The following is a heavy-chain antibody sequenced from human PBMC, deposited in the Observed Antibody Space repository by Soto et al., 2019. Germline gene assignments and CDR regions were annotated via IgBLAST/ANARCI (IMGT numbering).Heavy chain of an antibody. D-gene: IGHD5-12*01. J-gene: IGHJ4*02. Sequence: QVLLQQWGAGLLKPSETLSLTCAVYGGSFSGYYWSWIRQPPGKGLEWIGEITHSGSTNYNPSLMGRVTISVDTSKSQFSLNLTSVTAADTAVYYCARGGGYYLYFDFWGQGTLVTFSS. CDR3: ARGGGYYLYFDF. CDR1: GGSFSGYY. CDR2: ITHSGST. V-gene: IGHV4-34*01.